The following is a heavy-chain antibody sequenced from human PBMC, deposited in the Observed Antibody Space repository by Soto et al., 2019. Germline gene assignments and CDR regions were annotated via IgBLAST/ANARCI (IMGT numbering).Heavy chain of an antibody. D-gene: IGHD3-10*01. J-gene: IGHJ4*02. CDR3: ARHFVAVVIKGWGY. CDR2: IYYNGNA. Sequence: SETLSLTCTVSGDSISSSSYYWGWIRQPPGKGLEWIGRIYYNGNAYYNPSLKSRVSMSVDTSKNQFSLKLVSVTAADTAVYYCARHFVAVVIKGWGYWGQGTLVTV. V-gene: IGHV4-39*01. CDR1: GDSISSSSYY.